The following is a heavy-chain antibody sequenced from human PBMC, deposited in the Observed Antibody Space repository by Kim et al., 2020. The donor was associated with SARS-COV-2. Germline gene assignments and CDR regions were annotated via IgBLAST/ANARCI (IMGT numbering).Heavy chain of an antibody. J-gene: IGHJ6*02. D-gene: IGHD4-4*01. Sequence: GGSLRLSCAASGFTFSSYGMHWVRQAPGKGLEWVAVISYDGSNKYYADSVKGRFTISRDNSKNTLYLQMNSLRAEDTAVYYCANVGNSGIRDYYYGMDVWGQGTTVTVSS. V-gene: IGHV3-30*18. CDR1: GFTFSSYG. CDR3: ANVGNSGIRDYYYGMDV. CDR2: ISYDGSNK.